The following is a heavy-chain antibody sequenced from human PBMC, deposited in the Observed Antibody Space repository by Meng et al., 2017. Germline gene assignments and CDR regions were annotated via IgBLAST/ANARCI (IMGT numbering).Heavy chain of an antibody. Sequence: LSLTCAASGFTFSSYAMHWVRQAPGKGLEWVAVISYDGSNKYYADPVKGRFTISRDNSKNTLYLQMNSLRAEDTAVYYCARGQDQYSSGWNAFDIWGQGTMVTVSS. CDR2: ISYDGSNK. V-gene: IGHV3-30*07. J-gene: IGHJ3*02. CDR3: ARGQDQYSSGWNAFDI. D-gene: IGHD6-19*01. CDR1: GFTFSSYA.